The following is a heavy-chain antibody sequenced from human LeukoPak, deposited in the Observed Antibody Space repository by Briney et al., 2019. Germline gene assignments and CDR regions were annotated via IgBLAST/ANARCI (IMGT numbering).Heavy chain of an antibody. CDR1: GYTFSSYD. D-gene: IGHD3-22*01. J-gene: IGHJ4*02. V-gene: IGHV1-18*01. Sequence: ASVKVSCKTSGYTFSSYDITWVRQAPGQGLEWMGWISVHNYNTDYAQKLQGRVTMTTDTSTSTAYMELRSLRSDDTAVYYCARSYYDSFSRYWGQGILVTVSS. CDR3: ARSYYDSFSRY. CDR2: ISVHNYNT.